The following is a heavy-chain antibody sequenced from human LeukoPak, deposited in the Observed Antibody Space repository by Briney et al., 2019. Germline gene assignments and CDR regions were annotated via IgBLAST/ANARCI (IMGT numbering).Heavy chain of an antibody. J-gene: IGHJ6*03. CDR1: GGSISSYY. V-gene: IGHV4-59*01. D-gene: IGHD3-3*01. Sequence: SETLSLTCTVSGGSISSYYWSWIRQPPGKGLEWIGYIYYSGSTNYSPSLKSRVTISVDTSKNQFSLKLSSVTAADTAVYYCARVLRFLEWSPYYYYMDVWGKGTTVTVSS. CDR3: ARVLRFLEWSPYYYYMDV. CDR2: IYYSGST.